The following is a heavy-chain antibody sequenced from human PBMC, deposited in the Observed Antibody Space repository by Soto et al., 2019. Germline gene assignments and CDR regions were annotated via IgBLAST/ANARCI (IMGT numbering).Heavy chain of an antibody. Sequence: QVQLQESGPGLVKPSQTLSLTCTVSGGSISSGGYYWSWIRQHPGKGLEWIGYIYYSGSTYYNPSLQSRVTISVDTSKNQFSLKLSSVTAADTAVYYCARDSRPAHLWYYYYGMDVWGQGTTVTVSS. CDR3: ARDSRPAHLWYYYYGMDV. CDR1: GGSISSGGYY. D-gene: IGHD2-21*01. V-gene: IGHV4-31*03. CDR2: IYYSGST. J-gene: IGHJ6*02.